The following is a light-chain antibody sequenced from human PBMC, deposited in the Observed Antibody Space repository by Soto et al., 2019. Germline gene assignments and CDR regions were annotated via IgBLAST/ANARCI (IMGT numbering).Light chain of an antibody. V-gene: IGKV2-28*01. CDR3: MQVLQTPFT. CDR2: LGS. J-gene: IGKJ3*01. Sequence: DIVMTQSPLSLPVTPGEPASISCRSSQSLLHSNAYNYVDWFLQKPGQSPQLLIYLGSNRASGVPDRFSGSGSGTDFTLKISRVEAEDVGVYYCMQVLQTPFTFGRGTKVDIK. CDR1: QSLLHSNAYNY.